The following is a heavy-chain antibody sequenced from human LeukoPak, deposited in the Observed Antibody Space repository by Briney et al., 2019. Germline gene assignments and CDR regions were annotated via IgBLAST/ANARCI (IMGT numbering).Heavy chain of an antibody. V-gene: IGHV4-59*01. D-gene: IGHD3-3*01. CDR2: IYYSGST. CDR1: GGSISSYY. CDR3: ARSHWSGYSNYYMDV. J-gene: IGHJ6*03. Sequence: SETLSLTCTVSGGSISSYYWSWIRQPPGKGLEWIGYIYYSGSTNHNPSLKSRVTISVDTSKNQFSLKLSSVTAADTAVYYCARSHWSGYSNYYMDVWGKGTTVTVSS.